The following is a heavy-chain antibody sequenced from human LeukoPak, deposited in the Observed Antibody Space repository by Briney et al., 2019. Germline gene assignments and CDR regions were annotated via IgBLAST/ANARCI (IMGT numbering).Heavy chain of an antibody. CDR2: INHSGYT. J-gene: IGHJ4*02. CDR1: GVSFNDYY. D-gene: IGHD4-17*01. Sequence: SETLSLTCAVSGVSFNDYYWSWVRQTPGKGLEWIGEINHSGYTNDSPSLKSRVTISIDTSREQFSLNLRSVTVADTGIYYCTRMTTGHDYWGQGTLVTVSS. CDR3: TRMTTGHDY. V-gene: IGHV4-34*01.